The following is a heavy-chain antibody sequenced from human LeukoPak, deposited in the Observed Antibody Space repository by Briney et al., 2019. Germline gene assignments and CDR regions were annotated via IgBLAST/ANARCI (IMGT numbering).Heavy chain of an antibody. CDR3: ARDPGYPVFYFDY. J-gene: IGHJ4*02. V-gene: IGHV3-30-3*01. Sequence: HPGRSLRLSCAASGFTFSSYAMHWVRQAAGKGLEWVAVISYDGSNKYYADSVKGRFTISRDNSKNTLYLQMNSLRAEDTAVYYCARDPGYPVFYFDYWGQGTLVTVSS. CDR2: ISYDGSNK. D-gene: IGHD5-18*01. CDR1: GFTFSSYA.